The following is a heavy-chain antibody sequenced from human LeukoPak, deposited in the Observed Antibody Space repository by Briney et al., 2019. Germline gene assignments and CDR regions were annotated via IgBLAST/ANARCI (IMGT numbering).Heavy chain of an antibody. Sequence: PGGSLRLSCAASGFTFSSYWMSWVRQAPGKGLEWVAVISYDGSNKYYADSVKGRFTISRDNSKNTLYLQMNSLRAEDTAVYYCARDKMVRGVVIYYYYYYMDVWGKGTTVTVSS. J-gene: IGHJ6*03. V-gene: IGHV3-30-3*01. CDR2: ISYDGSNK. CDR3: ARDKMVRGVVIYYYYYYMDV. CDR1: GFTFSSYW. D-gene: IGHD3-10*01.